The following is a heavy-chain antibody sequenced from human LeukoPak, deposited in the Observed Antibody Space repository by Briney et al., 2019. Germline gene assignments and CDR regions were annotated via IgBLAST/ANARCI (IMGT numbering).Heavy chain of an antibody. CDR2: IDTANGNT. Sequence: ASVKVSCKASGYTFTSHVIHWVRQAPGPRLDWMGWIDTANGNTQNSQNFQGRVTITRDTSASTAYMELSSLRSEDTAVYYCARDAPLYYYGSRYYFDYWGQGTLVTVSS. V-gene: IGHV1-3*04. CDR1: GYTFTSHV. CDR3: ARDAPLYYYGSRYYFDY. D-gene: IGHD3-10*01. J-gene: IGHJ4*02.